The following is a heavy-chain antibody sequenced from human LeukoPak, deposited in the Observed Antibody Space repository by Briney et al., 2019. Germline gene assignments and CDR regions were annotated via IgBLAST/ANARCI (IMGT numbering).Heavy chain of an antibody. J-gene: IGHJ3*02. D-gene: IGHD3-22*01. V-gene: IGHV1-46*01. CDR2: INPSGGST. CDR3: ASLGDYYDSTDFDI. Sequence: ASVKASCKASGYTLTSYYMQWVRHAPGQGLEWMGIINPSGGSTSYAQKFQGRVTMTRDMSTSTVYMELSSLRSEDTAVYYCASLGDYYDSTDFDIWGQGTMVTVSS. CDR1: GYTLTSYY.